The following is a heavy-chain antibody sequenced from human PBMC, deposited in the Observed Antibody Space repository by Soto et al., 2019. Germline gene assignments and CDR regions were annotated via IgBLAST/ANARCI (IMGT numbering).Heavy chain of an antibody. CDR2: IIPISETT. D-gene: IGHD2-2*01. V-gene: IGHV1-69*01. CDR3: ARSQCSSTSLVIYYHCYYGMVV. CDR1: GGTFSSYA. J-gene: IGHJ6*02. Sequence: QVQLVQSGAEVKKPGSSVKVSCKASGGTFSSYAISWVRQAPGQGLEWMGGIIPISETTNYAQKFQGRVTITADESKSTAYMELSSLRSEDTAVYYCARSQCSSTSLVIYYHCYYGMVVWGQGTTVTVSS.